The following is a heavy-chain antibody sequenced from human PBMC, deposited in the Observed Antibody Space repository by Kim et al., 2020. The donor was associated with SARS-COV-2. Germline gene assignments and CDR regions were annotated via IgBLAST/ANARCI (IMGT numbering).Heavy chain of an antibody. CDR3: ARDYYYGSGRYFGPEPRRTNWCAP. CDR2: VSTDNGDT. D-gene: IGHD3-10*01. V-gene: IGHV1-18*04. J-gene: IGHJ5*02. Sequence: ASVKVSCKASGYTFTNYGITWVRQAPGQGLEWMGWVSTDNGDTKYAQKFQDRVTLTTDTSTNTAHLELRSLRPDDTALYYCARDYYYGSGRYFGPEPRRTNWCAPWGQGTLVTVSS. CDR1: GYTFTNYG.